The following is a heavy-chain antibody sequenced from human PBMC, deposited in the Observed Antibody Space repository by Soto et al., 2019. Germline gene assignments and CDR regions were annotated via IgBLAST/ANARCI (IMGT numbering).Heavy chain of an antibody. CDR3: ARDRSGVDY. CDR1: GFVSSNY. Sequence: GGSLRLSCAASGFVSSNYMSWVRQAPGKGLEGVSVIFANGRTYYADSVKGRFTISRDSSKNTLYLQMNSLRAEDTAVYYCARDRSGVDYWGRGTLVTVSS. J-gene: IGHJ4*02. D-gene: IGHD2-15*01. V-gene: IGHV3-66*01. CDR2: IFANGRT.